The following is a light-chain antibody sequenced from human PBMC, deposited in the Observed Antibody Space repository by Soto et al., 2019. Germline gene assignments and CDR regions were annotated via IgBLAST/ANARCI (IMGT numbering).Light chain of an antibody. J-gene: IGLJ1*01. V-gene: IGLV2-11*01. CDR3: CSYAGAFTYV. CDR1: SSDVGAYSY. Sequence: QSALTQPRSVSGSPGHSVTISCTGTSSDVGAYSYVSWYQQHPGKAPKLMISDVSKRPSGVPDRFSGSKFGNTASLTISGLQAEDEADYYCCSYAGAFTYVFGSGTKLTVL. CDR2: DVS.